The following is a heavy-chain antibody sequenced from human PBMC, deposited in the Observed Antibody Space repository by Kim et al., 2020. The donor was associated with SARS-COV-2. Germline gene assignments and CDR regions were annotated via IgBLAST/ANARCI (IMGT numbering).Heavy chain of an antibody. Sequence: ADSVKGRFTISRDNAKNSLYLQMNSLRAEDTAVYYCARVIRRDGSEYFDYWGQGTLVTVSS. J-gene: IGHJ4*02. CDR3: ARVIRRDGSEYFDY. D-gene: IGHD3-10*01. V-gene: IGHV3-21*01.